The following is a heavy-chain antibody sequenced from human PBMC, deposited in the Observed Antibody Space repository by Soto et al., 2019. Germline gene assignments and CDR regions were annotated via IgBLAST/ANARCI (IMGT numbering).Heavy chain of an antibody. J-gene: IGHJ5*02. V-gene: IGHV4-59*08. Sequence: QVQLQESGPGLVKPSETLSLTCTISGGSISSYYWNWIRQPPGKGLEWIGYIYYSGITNYNPSLKSRVTISVDTSKNQFSLKLTSVTAADTAVYYCAQSTQLPSATFDPWGPGTLVTVSS. CDR2: IYYSGIT. CDR1: GGSISSYY. CDR3: AQSTQLPSATFDP. D-gene: IGHD2-2*01.